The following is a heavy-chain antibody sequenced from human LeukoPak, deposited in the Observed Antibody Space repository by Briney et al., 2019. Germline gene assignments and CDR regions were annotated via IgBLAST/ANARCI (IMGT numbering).Heavy chain of an antibody. Sequence: GRSLRLSCAASGFTFDDYAMHWVRQAPGKGLEWVSGISWNSGSIGYADSVKGRFTISRDNAKNSLYLQMNSLRAEDTALYYCAKGVTYYYGSGSYGAFDIWGQGTMVTVSS. CDR3: AKGVTYYYGSGSYGAFDI. J-gene: IGHJ3*02. CDR2: ISWNSGSI. CDR1: GFTFDDYA. V-gene: IGHV3-9*01. D-gene: IGHD3-10*01.